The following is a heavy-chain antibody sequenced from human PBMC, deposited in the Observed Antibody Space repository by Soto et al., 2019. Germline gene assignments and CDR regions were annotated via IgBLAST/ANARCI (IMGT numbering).Heavy chain of an antibody. V-gene: IGHV3-9*01. CDR2: ISWNSGSI. CDR3: AKGTVVLAGTVDY. D-gene: IGHD2-15*01. J-gene: IGHJ4*02. Sequence: EVQLVESGGGLVQPGRSLRLSCAASGFTFDDYAMHWVRQAPGKGLEWVSGISWNSGSIGYADSVKGRFTISRDNANNPLYLQMNSLRAEDSALYYCAKGTVVLAGTVDYWRQGTLVTVSS. CDR1: GFTFDDYA.